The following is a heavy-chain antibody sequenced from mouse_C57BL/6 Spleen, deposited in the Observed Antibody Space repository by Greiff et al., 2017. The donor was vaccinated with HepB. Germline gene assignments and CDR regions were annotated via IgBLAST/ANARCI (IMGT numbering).Heavy chain of an antibody. J-gene: IGHJ4*01. CDR2: IYPGDGDT. D-gene: IGHD2-4*01. CDR3: ARWVITTGYYAMDY. Sequence: QVQLQQSGAELVKPGASVKISCKASGYAFSSYWMNWVKQRPGKGLEWIGQIYPGDGDTNYNGKFKGKATLTADKSSSTAYMQLSSLTSEDSAVYFCARWVITTGYYAMDYWGQGTSVTVSS. CDR1: GYAFSSYW. V-gene: IGHV1-80*01.